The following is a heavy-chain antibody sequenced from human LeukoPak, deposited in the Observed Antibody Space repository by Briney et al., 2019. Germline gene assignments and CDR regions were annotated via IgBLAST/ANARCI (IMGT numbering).Heavy chain of an antibody. Sequence: PSETLSLTCAVYGGSFSGYYWSWIRQPPGKGLEWIGEINHSGSTNYNPSLKSRVTISVDTSKNQFSLKLSSVTAADTAVYYCARYSSTDWYFDLWGRGTLVTVSS. D-gene: IGHD4-17*01. CDR3: ARYSSTDWYFDL. CDR2: INHSGST. CDR1: GGSFSGYY. V-gene: IGHV4-34*01. J-gene: IGHJ2*01.